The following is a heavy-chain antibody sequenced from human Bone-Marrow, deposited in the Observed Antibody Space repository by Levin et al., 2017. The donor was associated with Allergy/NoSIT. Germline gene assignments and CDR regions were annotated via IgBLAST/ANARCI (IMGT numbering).Heavy chain of an antibody. D-gene: IGHD3-10*01. Sequence: PGGSLRLSCAASGFTVGNNYMSWVRQAPGKGLEWVSFIYSGGKTYYADSVKGRFTISRDSSKNTLYLHRNSLRVADTAIDYCARGPGVLWGQGTLVTVSS. J-gene: IGHJ4*02. CDR1: GFTVGNNY. CDR3: ARGPGVL. V-gene: IGHV3-53*01. CDR2: IYSGGKT.